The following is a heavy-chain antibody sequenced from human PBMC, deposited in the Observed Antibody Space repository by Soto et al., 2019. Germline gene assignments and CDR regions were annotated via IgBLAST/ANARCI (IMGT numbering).Heavy chain of an antibody. J-gene: IGHJ5*02. Sequence: QVTLKESGPVLVKPTETLTLRCTVSGLSITDSEMGVSWIRQPPGQPLGWLAHIDSSGEKSYRTFRKSRLAISKDTSKSQIVLTMTNMDPADTATYYCARRHLAVAVSPWFDPWGQGIPVTVSS. V-gene: IGHV2-26*01. CDR2: IDSSGEK. CDR3: ARRHLAVAVSPWFDP. D-gene: IGHD6-19*01. CDR1: GLSITDSEMG.